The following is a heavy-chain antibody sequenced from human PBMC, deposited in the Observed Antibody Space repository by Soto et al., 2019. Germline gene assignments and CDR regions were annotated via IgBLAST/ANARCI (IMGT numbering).Heavy chain of an antibody. V-gene: IGHV1-3*01. Sequence: ASVKVSCKASGYTFTSYAMHWVRQAPGQRLEWMGWINAGNGNTKYSQKFQGRVTITRDTSASTAYMELSSLRSEDTAVYYCARDFTGGSYSGDAFDIWGQGTRVTVSS. CDR2: INAGNGNT. CDR3: ARDFTGGSYSGDAFDI. J-gene: IGHJ3*02. CDR1: GYTFTSYA. D-gene: IGHD1-26*01.